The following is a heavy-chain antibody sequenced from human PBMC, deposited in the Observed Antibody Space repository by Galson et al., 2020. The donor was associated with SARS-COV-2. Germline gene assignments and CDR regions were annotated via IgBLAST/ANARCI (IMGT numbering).Heavy chain of an antibody. D-gene: IGHD2-2*01. J-gene: IGHJ5*01. V-gene: IGHV3-21*01. Sequence: GESLKISCTVSGFIFSDYNMNWVRQAPGKGLEWVASISGGSTYIYPADSVRGRFPLSRDNAKNSLYLPMGSLRAGDTAVYYCARDPGTSAHTPRFDFWGQGALVTVSS. CDR1: GFIFSDYN. CDR3: ARDPGTSAHTPRFDF. CDR2: ISGGSTYI.